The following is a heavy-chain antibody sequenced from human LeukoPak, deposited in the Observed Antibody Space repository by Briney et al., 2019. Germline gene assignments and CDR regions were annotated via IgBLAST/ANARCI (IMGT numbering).Heavy chain of an antibody. Sequence: GGSLRLSCAASGFNFSNSWMSWVRQAPGKGLEWVGCIKSKTDDGTTEYAAPVKGRFTISRDESKNTLYLQMNSLKTEDTAVYYCTATWWLRGDAFDIWGQGTMVTVSS. J-gene: IGHJ3*02. D-gene: IGHD5-12*01. CDR2: IKSKTDDGTT. CDR1: GFNFSNSW. V-gene: IGHV3-15*01. CDR3: TATWWLRGDAFDI.